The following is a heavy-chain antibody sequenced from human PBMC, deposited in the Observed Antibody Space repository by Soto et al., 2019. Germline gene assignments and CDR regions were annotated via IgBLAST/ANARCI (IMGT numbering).Heavy chain of an antibody. J-gene: IGHJ4*02. CDR2: INHSGST. Sequence: SETLSLTCAVYGGSFSGYYWSWIRQXPGKGLEWIGEINHSGSTNYNPSLKSRVTISVDTSKNQFSLKLSSVTAADTAVYYCARGSSSIAAHYFDYWGQETLVTVSS. CDR3: ARGSSSIAAHYFDY. D-gene: IGHD6-6*01. V-gene: IGHV4-34*01. CDR1: GGSFSGYY.